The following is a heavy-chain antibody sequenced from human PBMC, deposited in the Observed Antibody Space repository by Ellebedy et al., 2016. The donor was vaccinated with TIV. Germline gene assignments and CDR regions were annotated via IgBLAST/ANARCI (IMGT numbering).Heavy chain of an antibody. CDR2: IYYSGST. CDR1: GGSISSGDYY. Sequence: SETLSLTXTVSGGSISSGDYYWSWIRQPPGKGLEWIGYIYYSGSTNYNPSLKSRVTISVDTSKNQFSLRLTSVTAADTAVYYCATELGVSNDAFDIWGQGTMVSVSS. V-gene: IGHV4-61*08. CDR3: ATELGVSNDAFDI. J-gene: IGHJ3*02. D-gene: IGHD2-8*01.